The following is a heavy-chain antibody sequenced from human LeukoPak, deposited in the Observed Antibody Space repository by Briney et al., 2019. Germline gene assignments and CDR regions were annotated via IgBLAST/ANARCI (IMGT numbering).Heavy chain of an antibody. CDR1: GFTFSTYE. Sequence: PGGSLRLSCAASGFTFSTYEMHWVRQAPGKGLELLSYISSSASTKHYADSAKGRFTISRDNAKNSLFLQMNSLRAEDTAVYYCAREMGLVDMSTMIPAGAFDIWGQGTAVTVSS. CDR2: ISSSASTK. CDR3: AREMGLVDMSTMIPAGAFDI. J-gene: IGHJ3*02. V-gene: IGHV3-48*03. D-gene: IGHD5-24*01.